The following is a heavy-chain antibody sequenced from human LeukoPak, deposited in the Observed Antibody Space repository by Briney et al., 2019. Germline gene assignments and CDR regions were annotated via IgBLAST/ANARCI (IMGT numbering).Heavy chain of an antibody. CDR2: IRYDGSNK. J-gene: IGHJ4*02. V-gene: IGHV3-30*02. Sequence: GSLRLSCAASGFTFSSYGMHWVRQAPGKGLEWVAFIRYDGSNKYYADSVKGRFTISRDNSKNTLYLQMNSLRAEDTAVYYCAANQLLPFDYWGQGTLVTVSS. CDR3: AANQLLPFDY. CDR1: GFTFSSYG. D-gene: IGHD2-2*01.